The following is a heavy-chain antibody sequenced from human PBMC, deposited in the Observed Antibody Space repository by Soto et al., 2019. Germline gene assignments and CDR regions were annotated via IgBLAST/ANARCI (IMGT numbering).Heavy chain of an antibody. D-gene: IGHD6-13*01. V-gene: IGHV4-31*02. Sequence: PSETLSLTCTVSGGSISSGGYYWSWIRQHPGKGLEWIGYIYYSGSTYYNPSLKSRDTISVDTSKNKFSLKLSSVTAADTAVYNCVRVGIAAAGFESNWFDPWGQGTLVTVSS. CDR3: VRVGIAAAGFESNWFDP. CDR2: IYYSGST. J-gene: IGHJ5*02. CDR1: GGSISSGGYY.